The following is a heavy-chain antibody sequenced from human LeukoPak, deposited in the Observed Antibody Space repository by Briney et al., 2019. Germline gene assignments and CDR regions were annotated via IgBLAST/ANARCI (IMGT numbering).Heavy chain of an antibody. CDR1: GGSISSSSSY. CDR2: IFHSGRT. CDR3: ARDYVLRFLEWPLPGAFDI. D-gene: IGHD3-3*01. Sequence: SETLSLTCTVSGGSISSSSSYWGWIRQPPGKGLEWIGHIFHSGRTSYNPSLMSRVTISVDTSKNQFSLKLSSVTAADTAVYYCARDYVLRFLEWPLPGAFDIWGQGTMVTVSS. J-gene: IGHJ3*02. V-gene: IGHV4-39*07.